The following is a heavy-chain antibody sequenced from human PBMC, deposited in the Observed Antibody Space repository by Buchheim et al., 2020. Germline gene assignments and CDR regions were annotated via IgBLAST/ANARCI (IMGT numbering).Heavy chain of an antibody. D-gene: IGHD2-15*01. Sequence: QLQLQESGPGLVKPSETLSLTCTVSGGSISSSCYYWGWIRQPPGKGLEWIGSIYYSGSTYYNPSLKSRITISVDTSKNQFSLKLSSVTAADTAVYYCATRSDYCSGGSCYSGYNWFDPWGQGTL. CDR2: IYYSGST. CDR1: GGSISSSCYY. V-gene: IGHV4-39*01. J-gene: IGHJ5*02. CDR3: ATRSDYCSGGSCYSGYNWFDP.